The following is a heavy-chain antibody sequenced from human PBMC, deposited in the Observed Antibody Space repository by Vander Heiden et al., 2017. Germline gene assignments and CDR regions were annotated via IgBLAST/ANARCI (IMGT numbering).Heavy chain of an antibody. CDR2: ISYDGSNK. D-gene: IGHD5-18*01. V-gene: IGHV3-30-3*01. CDR3: AREVYTAMVPYNYFDY. CDR1: GFTFSSYA. J-gene: IGHJ4*02. Sequence: QVQLVESGGGVVQPGRSLRLSCAASGFTFSSYAMHWVRQAPGKGLEWVAVISYDGSNKYYADSVKGRFTISRDNSKNTLYLQMNSLRAEDTAVYYCAREVYTAMVPYNYFDYWGQGTLVTVSS.